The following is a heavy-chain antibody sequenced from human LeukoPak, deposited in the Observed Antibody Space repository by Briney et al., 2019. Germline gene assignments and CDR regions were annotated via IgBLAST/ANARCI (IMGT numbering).Heavy chain of an antibody. D-gene: IGHD3-10*01. Sequence: SETLSLTCTVSGDSSSSSTYYWGWIRQPPGKGLEWIGSVYYSGSTYYNPSLKSRVTISVDTSKNQFSLKLSSVTAADTAVYYCARALPGTTNWFDPWGQGTLVTVSS. CDR2: VYYSGST. V-gene: IGHV4-39*07. J-gene: IGHJ5*02. CDR3: ARALPGTTNWFDP. CDR1: GDSSSSSTYY.